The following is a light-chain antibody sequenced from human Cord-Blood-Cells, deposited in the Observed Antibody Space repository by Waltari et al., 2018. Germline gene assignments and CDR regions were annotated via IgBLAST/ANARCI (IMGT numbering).Light chain of an antibody. CDR3: CSYAGSSTSVV. CDR1: SSDFGSYHL. V-gene: IGLV2-23*01. J-gene: IGLJ2*01. Sequence: QSALTQPASVSGSPGQSITISCTRTSSDFGSYHLVPWYQQHPGKAPKLMIYEGSNRPSGVSNRFSGSKYGNTASLTISGLQAEDEAYYYCCSYAGSSTSVVFGGGTKLTVL. CDR2: EGS.